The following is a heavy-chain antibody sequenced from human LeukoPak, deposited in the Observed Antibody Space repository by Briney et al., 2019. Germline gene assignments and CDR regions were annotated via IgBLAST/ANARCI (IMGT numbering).Heavy chain of an antibody. J-gene: IGHJ4*02. Sequence: GESLKISCKGSGYTFTTYWIGWVRQMPGKGLEWMGIIYPGDSEPRYSPSFQGQVTISADTSISTAYLQWSSLKASDSAMYYCVRHGLGSSWFGFDYWGQGTLVTVSS. CDR3: VRHGLGSSWFGFDY. V-gene: IGHV5-51*01. CDR2: IYPGDSEP. CDR1: GYTFTTYW. D-gene: IGHD6-13*01.